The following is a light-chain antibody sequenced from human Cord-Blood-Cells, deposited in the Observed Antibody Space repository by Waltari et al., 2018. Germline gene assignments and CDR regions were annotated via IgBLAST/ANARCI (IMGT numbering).Light chain of an antibody. Sequence: QSALTQPASVSGSPGQSITISCTGTSSDVGRYNLVSWYQQHPGKAPKLMIYEGSKRPSGVSNRFSGSKSGNTASLTISGLQAEDEADYYCCSYAGSSTWMFGGGTKLTVL. CDR3: CSYAGSSTWM. CDR2: EGS. V-gene: IGLV2-23*01. CDR1: SSDVGRYNL. J-gene: IGLJ3*02.